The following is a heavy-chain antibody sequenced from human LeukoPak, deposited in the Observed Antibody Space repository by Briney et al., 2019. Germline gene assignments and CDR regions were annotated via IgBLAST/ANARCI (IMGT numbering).Heavy chain of an antibody. V-gene: IGHV5-51*01. Sequence: GESLKISCKGSGYNFTSYYIAWVRQMPGNGLEWMGIIYPGDSDTTYSPSFQGQVTISADKSISTAYLQWSSLKASDTAMYYCAKSFRGYSYATGFDYWGQGTLVTVSS. CDR3: AKSFRGYSYATGFDY. CDR1: GYNFTSYY. CDR2: IYPGDSDT. D-gene: IGHD5-18*01. J-gene: IGHJ4*02.